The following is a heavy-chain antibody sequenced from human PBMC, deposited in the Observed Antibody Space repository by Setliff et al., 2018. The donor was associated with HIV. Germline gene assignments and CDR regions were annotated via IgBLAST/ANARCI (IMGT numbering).Heavy chain of an antibody. CDR2: INHSGST. V-gene: IGHV4-34*01. J-gene: IGHJ4*02. Sequence: SETLSLTCAVYGGSFSGHYWSLIRQSPGKGLEWIGEINHSGSTNYNPSLKSRVTISVDTSKNQFSLELTSVTAADTAVYYCARHFPSISLFFGDPGPFDRWGQGALVTVSS. CDR3: ARHFPSISLFFGDPGPFDR. D-gene: IGHD3-10*01. CDR1: GGSFSGHY.